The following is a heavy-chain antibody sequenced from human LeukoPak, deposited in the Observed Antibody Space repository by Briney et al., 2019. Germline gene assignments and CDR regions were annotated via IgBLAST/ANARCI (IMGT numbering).Heavy chain of an antibody. J-gene: IGHJ4*02. CDR3: ARGKGTVSTH. CDR2: INHSGSA. V-gene: IGHV4-34*01. D-gene: IGHD4-17*01. Sequence: SETLSLTCAVSGGSFSGYYWTWIRQPPGKGVEWIGEINHSGSANYNPSLKSRVTISLDTSKNQFSLKLSSVTAADTAVYYCARGKGTVSTHWGQGTLVTVSS. CDR1: GGSFSGYY.